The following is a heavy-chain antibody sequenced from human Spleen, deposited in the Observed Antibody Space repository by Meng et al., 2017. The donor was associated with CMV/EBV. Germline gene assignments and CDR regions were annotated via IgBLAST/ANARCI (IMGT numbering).Heavy chain of an antibody. D-gene: IGHD6-13*01. CDR2: ISWDGGST. Sequence: AASGFTFDDYTMHWVRQAPGKGLEWVSLISWDGGSTYYADSVKGRFTISRDNSKNSLYLQMNSLRTEDTALYYCAKAGTAAGTPFDYWGQGTLVTVS. J-gene: IGHJ4*02. V-gene: IGHV3-43*01. CDR3: AKAGTAAGTPFDY. CDR1: GFTFDDYT.